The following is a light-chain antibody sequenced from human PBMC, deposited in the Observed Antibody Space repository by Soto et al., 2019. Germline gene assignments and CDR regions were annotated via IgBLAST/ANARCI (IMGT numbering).Light chain of an antibody. Sequence: EIVLTQSPGTLSLSPGERSTLSCRASQSVSSNLAWYQQKHGQXPRXXIYGASSRATGIPDRFSGSGSGTDLTITISRLEPEDSEVYYCQQYGSSLRTFGQGTKVDIK. CDR1: QSVSSN. J-gene: IGKJ1*01. CDR2: GAS. CDR3: QQYGSSLRT. V-gene: IGKV3-20*01.